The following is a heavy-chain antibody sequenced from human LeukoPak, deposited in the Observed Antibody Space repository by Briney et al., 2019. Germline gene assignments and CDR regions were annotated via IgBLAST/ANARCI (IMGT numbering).Heavy chain of an antibody. Sequence: PSETLSLTCAVYGGSFSGYYWSWIRQPPGKGLEWSGEINHSGSTNYNPSLKSRVTISVDTSKNQFSLKLSSVTAADTAVYYCARGFGGLWFGELSSSYWFDPWGQGTLVTVSS. J-gene: IGHJ5*02. CDR1: GGSFSGYY. CDR3: ARGFGGLWFGELSSSYWFDP. CDR2: INHSGST. V-gene: IGHV4-34*01. D-gene: IGHD3-10*01.